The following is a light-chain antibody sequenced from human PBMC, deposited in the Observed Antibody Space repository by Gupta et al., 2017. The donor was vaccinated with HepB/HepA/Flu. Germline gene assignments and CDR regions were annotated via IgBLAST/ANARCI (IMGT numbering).Light chain of an antibody. J-gene: IGLJ1*01. CDR3: QSYDSSLSGSRV. V-gene: IGLV1-40*01. CDR1: SSNIGAGYD. CDR2: GNS. Sequence: QSVLTQPPSVSGAPGQRVTISCTGSSSNIGAGYDVHWYHQLPGTAPKLLIYGNSNRPSGVPDRFSGSKSGTSASLAITGLQAEEEADYYCQSYDSSLSGSRVFGTGTKVTVL.